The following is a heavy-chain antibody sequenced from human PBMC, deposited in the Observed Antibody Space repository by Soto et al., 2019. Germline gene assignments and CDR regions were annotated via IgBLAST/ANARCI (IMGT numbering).Heavy chain of an antibody. Sequence: EVQLVESGGGLVQPGRSLRLSCAASGFTFDDYAMHWVRQAPGKGLEWVSGISWNSGSIGYADSVKGRFTISRDNAKNSLYLQMNSLRAEDTALYYCAKSPASLWFGEWLGNFDYWGQGTLVTVSS. J-gene: IGHJ4*02. CDR3: AKSPASLWFGEWLGNFDY. V-gene: IGHV3-9*01. CDR1: GFTFDDYA. D-gene: IGHD3-10*01. CDR2: ISWNSGSI.